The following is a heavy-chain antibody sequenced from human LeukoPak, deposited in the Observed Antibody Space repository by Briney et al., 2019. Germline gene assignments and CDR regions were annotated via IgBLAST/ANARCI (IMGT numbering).Heavy chain of an antibody. CDR3: ARGVVVVAATEYNWFDP. CDR2: IYYSGST. CDR1: GGSISSGGYY. D-gene: IGHD2-15*01. Sequence: SETLSLTCTVSGGSISSGGYYWSWIRQHPGKGLEWIGYIYYSGSTYYNPSLKSRVTISVDTSKNQFSLKLSSVTAADTAVYYCARGVVVVAATEYNWFDPWGQGTLVTVSS. J-gene: IGHJ5*02. V-gene: IGHV4-31*03.